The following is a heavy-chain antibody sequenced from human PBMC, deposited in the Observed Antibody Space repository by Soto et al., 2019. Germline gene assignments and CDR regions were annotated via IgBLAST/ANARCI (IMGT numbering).Heavy chain of an antibody. J-gene: IGHJ4*02. Sequence: VQLVESGGGLVQPGGSLRLSCAASGFTFSDYYMRWIRQAPGKGLEWVSYIRSSGSTIYYADAVKGRFTISRDNAKNSLYLQMNSRRAEDTAVYYCARRAPPIDYWGQGTLVTVSS. CDR2: IRSSGSTI. V-gene: IGHV3-11*01. CDR3: ARRAPPIDY. CDR1: GFTFSDYY.